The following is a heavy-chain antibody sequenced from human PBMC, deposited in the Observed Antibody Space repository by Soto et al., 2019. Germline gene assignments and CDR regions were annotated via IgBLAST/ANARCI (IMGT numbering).Heavy chain of an antibody. D-gene: IGHD1-26*01. J-gene: IGHJ4*02. CDR2: IIPMYDSA. Sequence: QVQMVQSGAELKKPGSSVNVSCAASGGTFKTYTINWVRQSPGQGLEWIGQIIPMYDSANYAQRFQGRVTISAEKSTNIAYMELSGLRSEDTALYYCATWRTYSGSYCFDYWGKGTLVSVSS. CDR1: GGTFKTYT. V-gene: IGHV1-69*06. CDR3: ATWRTYSGSYCFDY.